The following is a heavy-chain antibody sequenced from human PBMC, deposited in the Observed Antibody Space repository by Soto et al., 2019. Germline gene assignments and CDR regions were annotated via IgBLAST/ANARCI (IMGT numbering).Heavy chain of an antibody. CDR3: AREISGFDYTRSKLGEGFDI. V-gene: IGHV3-53*04. CDR1: GFTVSSNS. J-gene: IGHJ3*02. D-gene: IGHD3-9*01. Sequence: EVQLVESGGGLVQPGGSLRLSCAASGFTVSSNSMSWVRQAPGKGLEWVSVLYSDDKTYYADSVKGRFTISRHHSKNTLYLQMNSLRVEDTALSYWAREISGFDYTRSKLGEGFDIWGQGTVVTVAS. CDR2: LYSDDKT.